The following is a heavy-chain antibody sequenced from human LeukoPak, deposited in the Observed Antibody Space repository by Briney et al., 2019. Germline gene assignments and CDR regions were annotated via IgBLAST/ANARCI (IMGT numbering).Heavy chain of an antibody. V-gene: IGHV3-7*03. CDR2: INQDGSQK. D-gene: IGHD6-13*01. CDR1: GFSTSRSW. CDR3: AKDKAPGSWHTPSDY. J-gene: IGHJ4*02. Sequence: GGSLRLSCAGSGFSTSRSWMSWVRQTPGKGLEWVANINQDGSQKYYVDSVKGRFTITRDNAKNSLFLQMNSLRGEDTAVYYCAKDKAPGSWHTPSDYWGQGTLVTVSS.